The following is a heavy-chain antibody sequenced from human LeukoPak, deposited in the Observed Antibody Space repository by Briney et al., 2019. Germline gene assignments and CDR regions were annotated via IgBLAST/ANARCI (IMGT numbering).Heavy chain of an antibody. CDR2: IYSGGNT. CDR3: AREFGDSSGYLFDY. J-gene: IGHJ4*02. Sequence: GGSLRLSCAASGFTVSSNYMSWVRQAPGKGLEWVSVIYSGGNTYYADSVKGRFTISRDNSKNTLYLQMNSLRAEDTAVYYCAREFGDSSGYLFDYWGQGTLVTVSS. V-gene: IGHV3-66*02. CDR1: GFTVSSNY. D-gene: IGHD3-22*01.